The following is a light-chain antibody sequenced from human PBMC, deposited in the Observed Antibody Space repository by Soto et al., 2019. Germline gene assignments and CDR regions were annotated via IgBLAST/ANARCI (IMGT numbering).Light chain of an antibody. CDR2: AAS. V-gene: IGKV3-15*01. Sequence: IVLTQSPATLSLSPGERATLSCRASQSVSSDLAWYQQKPGQSPRLLIYAASTRATGIPARFSGSGSGTEFTLTISSLQSADFAVYYCQQYTNWPLIFGQGTRLEIK. CDR1: QSVSSD. J-gene: IGKJ5*01. CDR3: QQYTNWPLI.